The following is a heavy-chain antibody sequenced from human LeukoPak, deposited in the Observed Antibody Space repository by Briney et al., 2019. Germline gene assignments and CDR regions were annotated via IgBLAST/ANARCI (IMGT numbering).Heavy chain of an antibody. CDR3: ARGFCSSTSCFGGWFDP. V-gene: IGHV4-59*01. J-gene: IGHJ5*02. D-gene: IGHD2-2*01. CDR2: IYYSGST. CDR1: GGSISSYY. Sequence: SETLSLTCTVSGGSISSYYWSWIRQPPGKGLEWIGYIYYSGSTNYNPSLKSRVTISVDTSENQFSLKLSSVTAADTAVYYCARGFCSSTSCFGGWFDPWGQGTLVTVSS.